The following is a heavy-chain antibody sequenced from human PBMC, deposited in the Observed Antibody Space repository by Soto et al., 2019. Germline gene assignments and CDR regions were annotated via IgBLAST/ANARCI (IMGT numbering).Heavy chain of an antibody. CDR2: ISYDGSNK. V-gene: IGHV3-30*04. D-gene: IGHD1-7*01. Sequence: GESLKISCAASGFTFSSYAMHWVRQAPGKGLEWVAVISYDGSNKYYADSVKGRFTISRDNSKNTLYLQMNSLRAEDTAVYYCARGTGTTDDAFDIWGQGTMVTVSS. CDR3: ARGTGTTDDAFDI. J-gene: IGHJ3*02. CDR1: GFTFSSYA.